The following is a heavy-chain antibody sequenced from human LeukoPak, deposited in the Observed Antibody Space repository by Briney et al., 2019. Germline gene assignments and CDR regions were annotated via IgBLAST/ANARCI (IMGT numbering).Heavy chain of an antibody. CDR2: INHSGST. D-gene: IGHD4-23*01. CDR3: ARGLGLRWQYFDY. Sequence: ASETLSLTCAVYGGSFSGYYWSWIRQPPGKGLEWIGEINHSGSTNYNPSLKSRGTISVDTSKNQFSLKLSSVTAADTAVYYCARGLGLRWQYFDYWGQGTLVTVSS. J-gene: IGHJ4*02. V-gene: IGHV4-34*01. CDR1: GGSFSGYY.